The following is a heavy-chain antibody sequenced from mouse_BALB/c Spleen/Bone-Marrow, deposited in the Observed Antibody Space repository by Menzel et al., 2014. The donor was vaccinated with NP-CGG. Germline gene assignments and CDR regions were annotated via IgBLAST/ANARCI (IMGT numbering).Heavy chain of an antibody. CDR3: ARRYGCSYRYWYFDV. J-gene: IGHJ1*01. V-gene: IGHV4-1*02. CDR1: GFDFSRFW. D-gene: IGHD1-1*01. CDR2: INPDSSTI. Sequence: EVQVVESGGGLVQPGGSLKVSCAASGFDFSRFWLSWVRQAPGKGLEWIGEINPDSSTINYTPSLKDKFIISRDSAKNTQYLQKSKGRPEDTALYYCARRYGCSYRYWYFDVWGAGTTGTVSS.